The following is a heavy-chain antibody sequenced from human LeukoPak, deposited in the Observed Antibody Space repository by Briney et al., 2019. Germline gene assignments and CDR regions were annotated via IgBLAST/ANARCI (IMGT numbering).Heavy chain of an antibody. D-gene: IGHD2-15*01. CDR1: GYTFSGYY. J-gene: IGHJ4*02. CDR3: ARGEAYVGWGCSGGSCYSGFDY. CDR2: INPNSGGT. V-gene: IGHV1-2*02. Sequence: ASVKVSCKASGYTFSGYYIHWVRQAPGQGLEWMGWINPNSGGTNYAQKFQGRVTMTRDTSISTAYMELSRLRSDDTAVYYCARGEAYVGWGCSGGSCYSGFDYWGQGTLVTVSS.